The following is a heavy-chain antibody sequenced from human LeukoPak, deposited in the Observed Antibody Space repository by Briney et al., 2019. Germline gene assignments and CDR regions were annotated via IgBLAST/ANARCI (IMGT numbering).Heavy chain of an antibody. J-gene: IGHJ1*01. Sequence: PVGSLRVSCVPSGFSFSSSDMDWVRQAPEKGLEWVASISSRSNLIYYTHSVKGRITISRDNAKNSLYLQMNSLRAEDTAVYFCAKEGLSTTPGDWGQGALVTVSS. D-gene: IGHD1-14*01. CDR1: GFSFSSSD. CDR2: ISSRSNLI. V-gene: IGHV3-21*01. CDR3: AKEGLSTTPGD.